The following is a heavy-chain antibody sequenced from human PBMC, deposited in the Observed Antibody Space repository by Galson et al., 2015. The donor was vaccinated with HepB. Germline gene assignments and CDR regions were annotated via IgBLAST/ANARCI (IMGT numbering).Heavy chain of an antibody. J-gene: IGHJ4*02. CDR3: ARTGGNGVWPPSFDY. D-gene: IGHD2-8*01. Sequence: SLRLSCAASGFTFSSYAMHWVRQAPGKGLEWVAVISYDGSNKYYADSVKGRFTISRDNSKNTLYLQMNSLRAEDTAVYYCARTGGNGVWPPSFDYWGQGTLVTVSS. CDR1: GFTFSSYA. V-gene: IGHV3-30-3*01. CDR2: ISYDGSNK.